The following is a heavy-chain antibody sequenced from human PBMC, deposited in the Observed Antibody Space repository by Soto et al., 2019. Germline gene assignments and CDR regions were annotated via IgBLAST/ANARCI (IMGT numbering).Heavy chain of an antibody. D-gene: IGHD3-10*01. CDR2: ISSSSSYI. CDR1: GFTFSSYS. V-gene: IGHV3-21*01. CDR3: ARGPYYGSGSFNWFDP. J-gene: IGHJ5*02. Sequence: EVQLVESGGGLVKPGGSLRLSCAASGFTFSSYSMNWVRQAPGKGLEWVSSISSSSSYIYYADSVKGRFTISRDNAKNSLYLQMNSLRAEDTAVYYCARGPYYGSGSFNWFDPWGQGTLVTVSS.